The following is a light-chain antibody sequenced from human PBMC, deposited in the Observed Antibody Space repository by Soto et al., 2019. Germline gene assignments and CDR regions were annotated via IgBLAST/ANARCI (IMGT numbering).Light chain of an antibody. V-gene: IGKV3-15*01. Sequence: EVVLTQSPATLTVSPGERATLSCRASQSVSNNYVAWYQQQPRPAPRLLIYGASTRATGIAARFSGSGSGTEFPLTISRLQSEDFAVYCCQQYNNWWTFGQGTKV. CDR1: QSVSNN. J-gene: IGKJ1*01. CDR2: GAS. CDR3: QQYNNWWT.